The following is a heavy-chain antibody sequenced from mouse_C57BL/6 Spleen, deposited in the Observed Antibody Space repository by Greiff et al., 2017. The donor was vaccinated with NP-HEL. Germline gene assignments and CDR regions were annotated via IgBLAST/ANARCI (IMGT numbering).Heavy chain of an antibody. J-gene: IGHJ2*01. D-gene: IGHD1-1*01. CDR2: IYPGDGDT. CDR3: ARHYYGSSLDY. Sequence: QVQLQQSGAELVKPGASVMISCKASGYAFSSYWMNWVKQRPGKGLEWIGQIYPGDGDTNYNGKFKGKATLTADKSSSTAYMQLSSLTSEDSAVYFCARHYYGSSLDYWGQGTTLTVSS. V-gene: IGHV1-80*01. CDR1: GYAFSSYW.